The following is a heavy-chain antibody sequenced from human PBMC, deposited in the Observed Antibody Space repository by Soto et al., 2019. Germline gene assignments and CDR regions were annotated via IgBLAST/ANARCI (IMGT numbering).Heavy chain of an antibody. CDR1: GLTFSSYA. D-gene: IGHD3-9*01. CDR2: ISSNGGST. J-gene: IGHJ6*02. CDR3: VQDQEHPILRYFDWSYVMDF. Sequence: WGSLRLSCSAYGLTFSSYAMHWFRQAPGKGLEYVSAISSNGGSTYYADSVKGRFTISRDNSKNTLYLQMSSLRAEDTAVYYCVQDQEHPILRYFDWSYVMDFCGQGTTAPGSS. V-gene: IGHV3-64D*06.